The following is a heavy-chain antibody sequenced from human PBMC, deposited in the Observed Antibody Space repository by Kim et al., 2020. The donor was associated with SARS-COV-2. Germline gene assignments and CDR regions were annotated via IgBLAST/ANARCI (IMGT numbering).Heavy chain of an antibody. CDR2: INSGGVT. J-gene: IGHJ4*02. D-gene: IGHD6-13*01. V-gene: IGHV3-23*01. Sequence: GGSLRLSCAVSGFTLSSCAMSWVRQAPGMGLEWVSAINSGGVTYYADSVRGRSTISRDISKNTLYLQLNSLRADVTDQYYCAKRGTGSTWNPTQDRGQGNLDAVSS. CDR3: AKRGTGSTWNPTQD. CDR1: GFTLSSCA.